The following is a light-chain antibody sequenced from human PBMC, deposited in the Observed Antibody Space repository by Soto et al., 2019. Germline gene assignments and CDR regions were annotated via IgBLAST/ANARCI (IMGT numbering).Light chain of an antibody. V-gene: IGKV1-13*02. CDR2: DAS. CDR3: QQFNSYPS. Sequence: AIQLTQSPSSLSASVGDRVTITCRASQGISSALAWYQQKPGKAPKLLIYDASSLESGVPSRFSGSTSGTDFTLTISSLQPEDFATYCCQQFNSYPSFGGGTKVEIK. CDR1: QGISSA. J-gene: IGKJ4*01.